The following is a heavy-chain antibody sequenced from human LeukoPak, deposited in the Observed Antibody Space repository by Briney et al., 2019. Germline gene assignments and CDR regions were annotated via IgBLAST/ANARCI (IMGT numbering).Heavy chain of an antibody. CDR1: GFTFSSYW. V-gene: IGHV3-74*01. J-gene: IGHJ4*02. D-gene: IGHD2-15*01. CDR3: AREVCIGGSCSVFDY. Sequence: PGGSLRLSCAASGFTFSSYWMHWVRQAPGKGLVWVLHINSDGSSRTYADSVKGRFTISRNNAKNTLSLQMNSLRTEDTAVYYCAREVCIGGSCSVFDYWGQGTLVTVSS. CDR2: INSDGSSR.